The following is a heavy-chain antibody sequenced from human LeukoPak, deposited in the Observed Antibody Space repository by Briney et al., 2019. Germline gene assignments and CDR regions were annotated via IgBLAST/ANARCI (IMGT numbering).Heavy chain of an antibody. D-gene: IGHD3/OR15-3a*01. CDR2: FYTSGST. V-gene: IGHV4-4*07. J-gene: IGHJ5*02. CDR3: AREFWAAPSENWFDP. Sequence: SETLSLTCTASGGSISSYYWSWIRQPAGKGLEWIGRFYTSGSTNYNPSLKSRVTMSVDTSKNQFSLKLSSVTAADTAVYYCAREFWAAPSENWFDPWGQGTLVTVSS. CDR1: GGSISSYY.